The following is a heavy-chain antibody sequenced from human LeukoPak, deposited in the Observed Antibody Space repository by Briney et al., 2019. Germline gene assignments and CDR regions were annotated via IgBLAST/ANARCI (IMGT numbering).Heavy chain of an antibody. V-gene: IGHV5-51*01. Sequence: GESLEISLKGSGCALTNYWLGWVRPTPGKGLEWVGIIYPGDSDTRYSPSFQGQVTISADKSIFTAYLQWSSLKASDTAMYYCARRFTTMDYFDFWGQGTLVTVSS. D-gene: IGHD1-1*01. CDR3: ARRFTTMDYFDF. CDR1: GCALTNYW. J-gene: IGHJ4*02. CDR2: IYPGDSDT.